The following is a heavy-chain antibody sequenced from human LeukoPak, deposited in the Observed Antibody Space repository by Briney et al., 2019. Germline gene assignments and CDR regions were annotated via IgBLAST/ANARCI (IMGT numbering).Heavy chain of an antibody. CDR1: GGSISSYY. D-gene: IGHD3-10*01. J-gene: IGHJ5*02. CDR3: ARRITMVQGVIYFDP. V-gene: IGHV4-59*12. Sequence: PSETLSLTCTVSGGSISSYYWSWIRQPPGKGLEWIGYIYYSGSTNYNPSLKSRVTISVDTSKNQFSLKLSSVTAADTAVYYCARRITMVQGVIYFDPWGQGTLVTVSS. CDR2: IYYSGST.